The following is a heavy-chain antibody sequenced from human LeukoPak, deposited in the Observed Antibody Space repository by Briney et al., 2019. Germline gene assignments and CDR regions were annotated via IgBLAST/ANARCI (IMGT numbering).Heavy chain of an antibody. J-gene: IGHJ3*02. CDR3: AKDGKFGGGSPGDAFDI. Sequence: PGGSLRLSCAASGFAFSSFAMSWARQAPGKGLEWVSVISGGGTTLYADSVRGRFTISRDNSKNTLYLQMNSLRAEDTAVYYCAKDGKFGGGSPGDAFDIWGQGTMVTVSS. CDR1: GFAFSSFA. D-gene: IGHD3-16*01. V-gene: IGHV3-23*01. CDR2: ISGGGTT.